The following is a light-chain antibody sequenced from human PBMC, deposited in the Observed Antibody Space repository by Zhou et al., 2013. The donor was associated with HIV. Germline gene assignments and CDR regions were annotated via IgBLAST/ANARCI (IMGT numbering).Light chain of an antibody. CDR1: QSLLHSNGYNY. V-gene: IGKV2-28*01. Sequence: DIVMTQSPLSLPVTPGEPASISCRSNQSLLHSNGYNYLDWYLQKPGLSPQLLIYLGSNRASGVPDRFSGSGSGTDFTLKISRVEAEDVGIYYCVQAVQIPFTFGGGTKVDIK. CDR2: LGS. CDR3: VQAVQIPFT. J-gene: IGKJ4*01.